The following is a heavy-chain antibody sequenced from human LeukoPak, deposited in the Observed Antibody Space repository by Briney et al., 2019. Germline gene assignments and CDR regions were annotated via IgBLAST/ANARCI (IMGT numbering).Heavy chain of an antibody. CDR3: VRFYTTSQYGSGYMDV. J-gene: IGHJ6*03. CDR1: GGSISSSSYY. Sequence: PSETLSLTCTVSGGSISSSSYYWGWIRQPPGKGLEWIGSMSYSGSTYYNPSLKSRVTIAVDTSKTQFSLKLSSVTAADTAVYYCVRFYTTSQYGSGYMDVWGKGTTVTVSS. V-gene: IGHV4-39*01. CDR2: MSYSGST. D-gene: IGHD3-10*01.